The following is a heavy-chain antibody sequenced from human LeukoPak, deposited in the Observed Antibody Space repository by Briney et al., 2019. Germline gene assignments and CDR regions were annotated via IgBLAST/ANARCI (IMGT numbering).Heavy chain of an antibody. Sequence: GGSLRLSCAASGFTSSSYSMNWVRQAPGKGLEWVSYISSSSSTIYYADSVKGRFTISRDNAKNSLYLQMNSLRAEDTAVYYCARDRRPPYGSGSYYDAFDIWGQGTMVTVSS. J-gene: IGHJ3*02. V-gene: IGHV3-48*04. CDR3: ARDRRPPYGSGSYYDAFDI. D-gene: IGHD3-10*01. CDR1: GFTSSSYS. CDR2: ISSSSSTI.